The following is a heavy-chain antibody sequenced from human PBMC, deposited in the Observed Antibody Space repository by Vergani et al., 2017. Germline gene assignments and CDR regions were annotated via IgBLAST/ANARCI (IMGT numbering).Heavy chain of an antibody. CDR1: GASIRSSNYY. CDR3: ARHSTVEWLVKLGWIDP. Sequence: QLQLQESGPGLVKPSATLSLTCSVSGASIRSSNYYWGWIRSPPGKGLEWIASIYYSGSTYYNPSLKSRVTISVDTSKNQFSLKLRSVTAADTAVYFCARHSTVEWLVKLGWIDPWGQGILVTVSS. J-gene: IGHJ5*02. CDR2: IYYSGST. D-gene: IGHD6-19*01. V-gene: IGHV4-39*01.